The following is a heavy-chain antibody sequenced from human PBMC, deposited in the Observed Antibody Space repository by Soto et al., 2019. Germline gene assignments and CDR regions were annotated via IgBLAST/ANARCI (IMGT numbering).Heavy chain of an antibody. CDR1: GFTFSSYG. Sequence: GGSLRLSCAASGFTFSSYGMHWVRQAPGKGLEWVAVIWYDGSNKYYADSMKGRFTISRDNAKNSLYLQMSSLRAEDTALYYCARHGGTPDLYFDYWGQGTPVTVSS. CDR2: IWYDGSNK. J-gene: IGHJ4*02. CDR3: ARHGGTPDLYFDY. D-gene: IGHD3-16*01. V-gene: IGHV3-33*01.